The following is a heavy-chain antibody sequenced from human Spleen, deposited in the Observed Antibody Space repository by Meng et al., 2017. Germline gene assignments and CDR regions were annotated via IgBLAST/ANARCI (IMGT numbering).Heavy chain of an antibody. D-gene: IGHD2-21*01. CDR3: AKDPEVIPRHCFDS. CDR1: GFAFSNYA. Sequence: GESLKISCEGSGFAFSNYAMNWVRRAPGKGLEWVTAISSTGSTTYYADAVKGRFTISRDNSKNTLILQMSSLRAEDTAVYYCAKDPEVIPRHCFDSWGQGTLVTVSS. CDR2: ISSTGSTT. V-gene: IGHV3-23*01. J-gene: IGHJ4*02.